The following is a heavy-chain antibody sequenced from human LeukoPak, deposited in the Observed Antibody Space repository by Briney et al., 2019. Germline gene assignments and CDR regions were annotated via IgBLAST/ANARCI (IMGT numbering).Heavy chain of an antibody. CDR3: AKCLYGSSSDYYYYGLDV. CDR2: ISYDGSNK. Sequence: PGRSLRLSCAASGFTFSRYGMQWVRQAPGKGLEWVAVISYDGSNKYYADSVKGRFTISRDNSKNTLSLQMNSLRAEDTAVYYCAKCLYGSSSDYYYYGLDVWGQGTTVTVSS. J-gene: IGHJ6*02. CDR1: GFTFSRYG. D-gene: IGHD6-6*01. V-gene: IGHV3-30*18.